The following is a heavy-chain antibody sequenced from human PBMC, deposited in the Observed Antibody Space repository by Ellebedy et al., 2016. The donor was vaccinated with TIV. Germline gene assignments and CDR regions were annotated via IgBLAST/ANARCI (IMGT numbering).Heavy chain of an antibody. CDR3: ARGDGDYVYWFDP. CDR1: GYTFTGYY. J-gene: IGHJ5*02. CDR2: MNPNSGNT. Sequence: ASVKVSCKASGYTFTGYYMHWVRQAPGQGLEWMGWMNPNSGNTGYAQKFQGRVTMTRNTSISTAYMELSSLRSEDTAVYYCARGDGDYVYWFDPWGQGTLVTVSS. V-gene: IGHV1-8*02. D-gene: IGHD4-17*01.